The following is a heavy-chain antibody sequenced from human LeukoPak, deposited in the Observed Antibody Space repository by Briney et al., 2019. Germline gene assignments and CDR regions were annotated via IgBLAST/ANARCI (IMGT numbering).Heavy chain of an antibody. Sequence: SETLSLTRTVSVGSISSFYWSSIPQPPGQGRKWSGYIYYSGSTNYNPSLKSRVTISVDTSKNQFSLKLSSVTAADAAVYYCARVRRILYGSGSKLPDCWGQGTLVTVSS. CDR1: VGSISSFY. CDR2: IYYSGST. D-gene: IGHD3-10*01. V-gene: IGHV4-59*12. J-gene: IGHJ4*02. CDR3: ARVRRILYGSGSKLPDC.